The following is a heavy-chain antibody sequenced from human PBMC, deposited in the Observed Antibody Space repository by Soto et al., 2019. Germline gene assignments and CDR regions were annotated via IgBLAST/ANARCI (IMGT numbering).Heavy chain of an antibody. D-gene: IGHD2-8*01. Sequence: QVQLVESGGGVVQPGRSLRLSCAASGFTFSSYAMHWVRQAPGKGLEWVAVISYDGSNKYYADSVKGRFTISRDNSKNTLYLQMNSLRAEDTAVYYCARELGYCTNGVCWATYYYYYGMDVWGQGTTVTVSS. CDR3: ARELGYCTNGVCWATYYYYYGMDV. CDR2: ISYDGSNK. CDR1: GFTFSSYA. V-gene: IGHV3-30-3*01. J-gene: IGHJ6*02.